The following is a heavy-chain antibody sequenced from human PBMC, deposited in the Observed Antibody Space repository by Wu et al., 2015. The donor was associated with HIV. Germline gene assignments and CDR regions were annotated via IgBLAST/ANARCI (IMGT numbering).Heavy chain of an antibody. J-gene: IGHJ6*02. CDR1: GGTFSSYA. Sequence: QVQLIQSGAEVKKPGSSVKISCKTSGGTFSSYAINWVRQAPGQGLEWMGRIIPMFGAPDYAQRFQGRVTITADKPTNTAYMGLSSLRSDDTAVYYCARGSILEMSTASFYYYVMDVWGQGTTVTVSS. D-gene: IGHD1-26*01. CDR3: ARGSILEMSTASFYYYVMDV. V-gene: IGHV1-69*13. CDR2: IIPMFGAP.